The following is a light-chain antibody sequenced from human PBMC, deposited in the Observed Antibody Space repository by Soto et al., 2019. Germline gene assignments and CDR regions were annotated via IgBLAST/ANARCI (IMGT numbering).Light chain of an antibody. V-gene: IGKV3-11*01. CDR3: QQCRNWPTT. CDR2: DAS. CDR1: QSVSSY. Sequence: EIVLTQSPATVSLSPGERATLSCRASQSVSSYLAWYQHKPGQAPRLLTYDASNRATGVPARFSGSGSGTDFTLTISSLEPEDFAVYYCQQCRNWPTTLGQGTRLEIK. J-gene: IGKJ5*01.